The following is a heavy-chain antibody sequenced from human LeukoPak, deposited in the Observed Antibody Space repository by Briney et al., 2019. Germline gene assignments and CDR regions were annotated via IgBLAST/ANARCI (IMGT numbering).Heavy chain of an antibody. CDR3: ARDQDSYGPNWFDP. J-gene: IGHJ5*02. Sequence: ASVKVSCKASGYTFTSCAMNWVRQAPGQGLEWMGWINTNTGNPTYAQGFTGRFVFSLDTSVSTAYLQISSLKAEDTAVYYCARDQDSYGPNWFDPWGQGTLVTVSS. D-gene: IGHD5-18*01. CDR2: INTNTGNP. V-gene: IGHV7-4-1*02. CDR1: GYTFTSCA.